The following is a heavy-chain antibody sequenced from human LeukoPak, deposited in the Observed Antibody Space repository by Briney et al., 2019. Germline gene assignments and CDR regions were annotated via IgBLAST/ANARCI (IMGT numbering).Heavy chain of an antibody. CDR2: ISSSGSTI. CDR3: AREDGSGSYYRFGNWFDP. J-gene: IGHJ5*02. Sequence: GGSLRLSCAASGFTFSDYYMSWIRQAPGKGLEWVSYISSSGSTIYYADSVKGRFTISRDNANNSLYLQMNSLRAEDTAVYYCAREDGSGSYYRFGNWFDPWGQGTLVTVSS. D-gene: IGHD3-10*01. CDR1: GFTFSDYY. V-gene: IGHV3-11*01.